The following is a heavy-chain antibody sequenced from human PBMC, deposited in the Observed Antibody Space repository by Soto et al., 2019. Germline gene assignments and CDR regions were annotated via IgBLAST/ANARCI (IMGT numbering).Heavy chain of an antibody. CDR1: GFTFSSYS. CDR2: ISSSSSYI. CDR3: ARALAADAFDI. V-gene: IGHV3-21*01. Sequence: GGSLRLSCAASGFTFSSYSMNWVRQAPGKGLEWVSSISSSSSYIYYADSVKGRFTISRDNAKNSLYLQMNSLRAEDTAVCYCARALAADAFDIWGQGTMVTVSS. J-gene: IGHJ3*02.